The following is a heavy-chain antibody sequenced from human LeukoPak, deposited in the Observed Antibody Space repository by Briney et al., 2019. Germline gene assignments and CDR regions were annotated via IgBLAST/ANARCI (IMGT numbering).Heavy chain of an antibody. J-gene: IGHJ4*02. CDR3: ARDPRPSYDSSGYYYPGDY. D-gene: IGHD3-22*01. CDR1: GYTFTSYY. Sequence: ASVKVSCKASGYTFTSYYMHWVRQAPGQGLEWMAIINPSGGRISYAQKFQGRVTMTRDTSTSTVYMELSSLRSEDTAVYYCARDPRPSYDSSGYYYPGDYWGQGPLVTVSS. CDR2: INPSGGRI. V-gene: IGHV1-46*01.